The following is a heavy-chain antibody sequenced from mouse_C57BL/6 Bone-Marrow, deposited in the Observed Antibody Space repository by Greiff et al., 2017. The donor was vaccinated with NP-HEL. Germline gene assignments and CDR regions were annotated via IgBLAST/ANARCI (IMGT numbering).Heavy chain of an antibody. V-gene: IGHV1-19*01. J-gene: IGHJ4*01. D-gene: IGHD3-2*02. CDR2: INTYNGGT. Sequence: EVQLQQSGPVLVKPGASVKMSCKASGYTFTDYYMNWVKQSHGKRLEWIGVINTYNGGTSYKEKFKGKATLTGDKSSSTAYMERNSLTSEDSAVYYCAKVRQRRLRLDYWGQGTSVTVSS. CDR1: GYTFTDYY. CDR3: AKVRQRRLRLDY.